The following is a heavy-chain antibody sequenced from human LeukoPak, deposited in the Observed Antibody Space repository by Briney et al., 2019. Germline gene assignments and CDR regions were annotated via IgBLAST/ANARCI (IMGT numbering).Heavy chain of an antibody. CDR1: GFTFSSYG. V-gene: IGHV3-33*01. CDR2: IWYDGSNK. CDR3: TREEGPNIVATCGIDP. Sequence: PGRSLRLSCAASGFTFSSYGMHWVRQTPGKGLEWVAVIWYDGSNKYYADSVKGRFTISRDNSKNTLYLQMNSLRAEDTAVYYCTREEGPNIVATCGIDPWGQGTLVTVSS. D-gene: IGHD5-12*01. J-gene: IGHJ5*02.